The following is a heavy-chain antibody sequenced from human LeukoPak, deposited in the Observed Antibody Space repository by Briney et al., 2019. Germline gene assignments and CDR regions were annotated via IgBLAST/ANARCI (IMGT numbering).Heavy chain of an antibody. CDR2: INHSGST. Sequence: SETLSLTCAVYGGSFSGYYWSWIRQPPGKGLEWIGEINHSGSTNYNPSLKSRVTISVDASKNQFSLKLSSVTAADTAVYYCARGGYSYGLWGQGTLVTVSS. CDR3: ARGGYSYGL. D-gene: IGHD5-18*01. CDR1: GGSFSGYY. V-gene: IGHV4-34*01. J-gene: IGHJ4*02.